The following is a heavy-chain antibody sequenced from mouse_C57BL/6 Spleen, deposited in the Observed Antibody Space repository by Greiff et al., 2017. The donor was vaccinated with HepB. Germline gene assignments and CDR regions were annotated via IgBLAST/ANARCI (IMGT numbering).Heavy chain of an antibody. D-gene: IGHD2-4*01. CDR3: ARDEGAYDYPWFSY. CDR2: ISDGGSYT. V-gene: IGHV5-4*01. CDR1: GFTFSSYA. J-gene: IGHJ3*01. Sequence: EVKVVESGGGLVKPGGSLKLSCAASGFTFSSYAMSWVRQTPEKRLEWVATISDGGSYTYYPDNVKGRFTISRDNAKNNLYLQMSHLKSEDTAMYYCARDEGAYDYPWFSYWGQGTLVTVSA.